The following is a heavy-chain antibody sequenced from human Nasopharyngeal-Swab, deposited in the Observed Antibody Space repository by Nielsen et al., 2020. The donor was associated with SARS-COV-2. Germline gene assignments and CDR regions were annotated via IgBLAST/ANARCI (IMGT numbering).Heavy chain of an antibody. Sequence: GGSLRLSCAASGFTFTSHGMSWVRQAPGEGLDWVAFIRNDGSNKNYADSVKGRFTISRDNSKNTLYLQMNSLRAEDTAMYYCAKDRQLWSNDFDYWGQGTLVTVSS. J-gene: IGHJ4*02. CDR1: GFTFTSHG. D-gene: IGHD5-18*01. V-gene: IGHV3-30*02. CDR3: AKDRQLWSNDFDY. CDR2: IRNDGSNK.